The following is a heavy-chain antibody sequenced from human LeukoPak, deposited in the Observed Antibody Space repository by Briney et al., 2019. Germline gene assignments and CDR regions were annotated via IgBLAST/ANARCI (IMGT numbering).Heavy chain of an antibody. J-gene: IGHJ4*02. Sequence: GGSLRLSCAASGFTFTTNAMSWVRQAPGKGLEWVSAISGRTGGTYYADSVKGRFTISRDNSRSTLYLQMDSLRAEDTAVYYCAKCGNSGCHLIDYWGQGTLVTVSS. CDR3: AKCGNSGCHLIDY. CDR2: ISGRTGGT. D-gene: IGHD5-12*01. CDR1: GFTFTTNA. V-gene: IGHV3-23*01.